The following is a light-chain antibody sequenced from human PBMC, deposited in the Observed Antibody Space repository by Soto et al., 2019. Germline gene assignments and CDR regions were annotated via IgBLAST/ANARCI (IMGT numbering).Light chain of an antibody. J-gene: IGKJ4*01. CDR2: GTS. CDR3: EYYGSSIT. CDR1: QSISKNH. Sequence: EIVLTQSPGTLSLSPGERVTLSCRTSQSISKNHLAWYQKKPGQAPRLLIHGTSNRATGIPDRFSGSGSGTDFTLTFSRLEPEDFAVYYCEYYGSSITFGGGTKVEIK. V-gene: IGKV3-20*01.